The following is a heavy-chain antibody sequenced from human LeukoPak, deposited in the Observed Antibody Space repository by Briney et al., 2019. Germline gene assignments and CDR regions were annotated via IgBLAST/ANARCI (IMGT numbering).Heavy chain of an antibody. CDR2: IYYTGST. CDR3: ARLEWLLSPGWFDP. V-gene: IGHV4-59*01. CDR1: GGSISSYF. Sequence: SEALSLTCTVSGGSISSYFWSWIRQPPGKGLEWIGYIYYTGSTNYNPSLKSRVSISVDTSKNRFSLKLSSVTAADTAVYYCARLEWLLSPGWFDPWGQGTLVTVSS. J-gene: IGHJ5*02. D-gene: IGHD3-3*01.